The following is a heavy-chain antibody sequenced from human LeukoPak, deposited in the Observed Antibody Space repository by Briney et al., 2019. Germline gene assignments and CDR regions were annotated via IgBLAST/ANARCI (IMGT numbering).Heavy chain of an antibody. CDR2: IYPGDSDT. CDR3: ARQGGCSSTSCYSNWFDP. D-gene: IGHD2-2*01. V-gene: IGHV5-51*01. CDR1: GYSFTSYW. J-gene: IGHJ5*02. Sequence: GESLKISCKGSGYSFTSYWIGWVRQMPGKGLEWMGIIYPGDSDTRYSPSFQGQVTISADESISTAYLQWSSLKAPDTAMYYCARQGGCSSTSCYSNWFDPWGQGTLVTVSS.